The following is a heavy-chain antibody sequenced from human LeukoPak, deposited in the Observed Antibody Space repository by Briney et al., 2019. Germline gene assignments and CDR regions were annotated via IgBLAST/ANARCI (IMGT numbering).Heavy chain of an antibody. CDR2: IKQDGSEK. V-gene: IGHV3-7*01. Sequence: PGGSLRLSCAASGFTFSSYSMNWVRQAPGKGLEWVANIKQDGSEKYYVDSVKGRFTISGDNAKNSLYLQMNSLRAEDTAVYYCARDPSIAARPYNWFDPWGQGTLVTVSS. J-gene: IGHJ5*02. CDR3: ARDPSIAARPYNWFDP. CDR1: GFTFSSYS. D-gene: IGHD6-6*01.